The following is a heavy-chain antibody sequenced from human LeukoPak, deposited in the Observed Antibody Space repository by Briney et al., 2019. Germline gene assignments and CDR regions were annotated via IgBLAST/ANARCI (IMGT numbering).Heavy chain of an antibody. CDR2: ISSSSSTI. CDR1: GFTFSSYS. J-gene: IGHJ1*01. V-gene: IGHV3-48*01. D-gene: IGHD3-22*01. Sequence: GSLRLSCAASGFTFSSYSMNWVRQAPGKGLEWVSYISSSSSTIYYADSVKGRFTISRDNAKNSLYLQMNSLRAEDTAVYYCARAYYYDSSGYTASFQHWGQGTLVTVSS. CDR3: ARAYYYDSSGYTASFQH.